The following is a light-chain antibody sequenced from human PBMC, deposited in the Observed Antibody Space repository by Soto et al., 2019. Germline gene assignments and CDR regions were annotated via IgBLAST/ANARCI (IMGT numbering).Light chain of an antibody. V-gene: IGKV3-11*01. CDR1: QSVSSY. Sequence: EFVLTQSPATLSLSPGERATLSCRASQSVSSYVAWYQQKPGQAPRLLIYDASNRATGIPARFSGTGSGTDFTLTINNLEPEDVAVYYCQVRTNWSIAFGRGTRLEIK. CDR2: DAS. J-gene: IGKJ5*01. CDR3: QVRTNWSIA.